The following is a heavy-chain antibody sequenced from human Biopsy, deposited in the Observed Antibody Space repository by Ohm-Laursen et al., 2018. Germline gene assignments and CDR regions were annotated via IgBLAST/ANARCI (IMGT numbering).Heavy chain of an antibody. Sequence: LSLTCAVSGYSISTGYYWGWIRQPPGKGLEWLSYISGSGTTIFYADSVKGRFTVSRDNAKNSLYLQMNSLTVEDTAVYYCARDGAGSYHDYWGQGTLVTVSS. D-gene: IGHD3-10*01. J-gene: IGHJ4*02. CDR3: ARDGAGSYHDY. CDR1: GYSISTGYY. V-gene: IGHV3-11*01. CDR2: ISGSGTTI.